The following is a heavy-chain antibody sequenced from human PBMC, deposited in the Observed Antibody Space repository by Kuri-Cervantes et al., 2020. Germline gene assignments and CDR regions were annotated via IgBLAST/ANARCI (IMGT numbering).Heavy chain of an antibody. J-gene: IGHJ4*02. V-gene: IGHV1-18*01. D-gene: IGHD5-24*01. Sequence: ASVKVSCKASGYTFTSYGISWVRQAPGQGLEWMGWISAYNGNTNYAQKLRGRVTMTTDTSTRTAYMELRSLRSDDTAVYYCARERNGYNSSPVDNWGQGTLVTVSS. CDR1: GYTFTSYG. CDR3: ARERNGYNSSPVDN. CDR2: ISAYNGNT.